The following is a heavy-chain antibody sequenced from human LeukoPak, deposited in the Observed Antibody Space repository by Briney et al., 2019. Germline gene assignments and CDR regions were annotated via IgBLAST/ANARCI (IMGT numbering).Heavy chain of an antibody. V-gene: IGHV3-7*03. CDR1: GFTFSSYW. Sequence: PGGSLRLSCAASGFTFSSYWMSWVRQAPGKGLEWVANIKQDGSEKYYVDSVKGRFTISRDNAKNSLYLQMNSLRAEDTAVYYCARDGTPTDTAMVSFWGQGTLVTVSS. CDR2: IKQDGSEK. D-gene: IGHD5-18*01. CDR3: ARDGTPTDTAMVSF. J-gene: IGHJ4*02.